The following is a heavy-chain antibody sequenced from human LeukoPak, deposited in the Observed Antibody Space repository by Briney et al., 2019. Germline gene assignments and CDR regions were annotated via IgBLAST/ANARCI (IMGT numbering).Heavy chain of an antibody. V-gene: IGHV3-9*01. CDR2: ISWNSGSI. Sequence: GGSLRLSFAASGFTFDDYAMHWVRQAPGKGLEWVSGISWNSGSIGYADSVKGRFTISRDNAKNSLYLQMNSLRAEDTALYYCAKEIAVAGLGYWGQGTLVTVSS. CDR3: AKEIAVAGLGY. CDR1: GFTFDDYA. D-gene: IGHD6-19*01. J-gene: IGHJ4*02.